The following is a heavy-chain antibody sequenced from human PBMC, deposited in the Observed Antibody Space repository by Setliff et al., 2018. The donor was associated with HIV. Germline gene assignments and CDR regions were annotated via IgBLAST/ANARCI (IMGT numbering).Heavy chain of an antibody. V-gene: IGHV4-4*07. Sequence: KASETLSLTCTVSGGSISSYYRSWIRQPAGKGLEWIGRIYTSGSTNYNPSLKSRVTMSVDTSKNQFSLKLSSVTAADTAVYYCARSFTYNFWSGLAGDAFVIWGQGTMVTVSS. CDR1: GGSISSYY. CDR2: IYTSGST. J-gene: IGHJ3*02. CDR3: ARSFTYNFWSGLAGDAFVI. D-gene: IGHD3-3*01.